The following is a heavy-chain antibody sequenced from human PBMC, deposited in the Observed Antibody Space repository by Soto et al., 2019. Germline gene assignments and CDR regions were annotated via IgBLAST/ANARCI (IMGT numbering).Heavy chain of an antibody. J-gene: IGHJ6*02. CDR2: IIPIFGTA. D-gene: IGHD6-13*01. Sequence: ASVKVSCKASGGTFSSYAISWVRQAPGQGLEWMGGIIPIFGTANYAQKFQGRVTITADESTSTAYMELSSLRSEDTAVYYCARDLRESIAAAGTTRDYYYGMDVWGQGTTVTVSS. V-gene: IGHV1-69*13. CDR3: ARDLRESIAAAGTTRDYYYGMDV. CDR1: GGTFSSYA.